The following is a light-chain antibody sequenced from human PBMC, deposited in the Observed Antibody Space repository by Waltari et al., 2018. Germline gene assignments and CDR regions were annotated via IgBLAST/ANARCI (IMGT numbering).Light chain of an antibody. Sequence: VLTQSPATLSLSPGERATLSCRASQSVSSSYLAWYQQKPGQAPRLLLYRSSTRATGIPDRFSGSGSRTDFTLTITRLEPEDFAVYYCQHYGSSFTFGQGTKLEI. CDR2: RSS. CDR1: QSVSSSY. CDR3: QHYGSSFT. V-gene: IGKV3-20*01. J-gene: IGKJ2*01.